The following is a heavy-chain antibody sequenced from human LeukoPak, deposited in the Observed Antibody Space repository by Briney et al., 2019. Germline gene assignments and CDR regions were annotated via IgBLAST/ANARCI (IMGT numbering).Heavy chain of an antibody. CDR3: ARAEFIAALDY. J-gene: IGHJ4*02. CDR1: GGSISSGGYY. CDR2: IYYSGST. D-gene: IGHD6-6*01. Sequence: SETLSLTCTVSGGSISSGGYYWSWIRQHPGKGLEWIGYIYYSGSTYYNPSLKSRVTISVDTSKNQFSLKLSSVTAADTAVYYCARAEFIAALDYWGQGTLVTVSS. V-gene: IGHV4-31*03.